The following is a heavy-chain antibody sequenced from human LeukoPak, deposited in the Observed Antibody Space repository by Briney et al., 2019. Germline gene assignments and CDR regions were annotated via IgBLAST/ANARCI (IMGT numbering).Heavy chain of an antibody. CDR2: IYPGDSDT. CDR3: ARSGYSGYFAFPYYYYYMDV. CDR1: GYSFTIYW. D-gene: IGHD5-12*01. V-gene: IGHV5-51*01. J-gene: IGHJ6*03. Sequence: GESLKISCKGSGYSFTIYWIGWVRQMPGKGLEWMGIIYPGDSDTKYSPSFQGQVTISADKSISTAYLQWSSLKASDTAMYYCARSGYSGYFAFPYYYYYMDVWGKGTTVTISS.